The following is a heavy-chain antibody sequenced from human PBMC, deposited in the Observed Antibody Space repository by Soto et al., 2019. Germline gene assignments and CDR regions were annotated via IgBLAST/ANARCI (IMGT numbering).Heavy chain of an antibody. J-gene: IGHJ3*02. V-gene: IGHV5-51*01. CDR2: ISPATSRT. CDR1: EYSFANQW. D-gene: IGHD3-22*01. CDR3: ARPTVSSGYYYADAFDI. Sequence: GESLKISCKGSEYSFANQWIGWVRQMPGKGLEWVGIISPATSRTLYSPSLQGQFTISADKSRSTAYLQWSSLKASDTAMYYCARPTVSSGYYYADAFDIWGQGTMVTVSS.